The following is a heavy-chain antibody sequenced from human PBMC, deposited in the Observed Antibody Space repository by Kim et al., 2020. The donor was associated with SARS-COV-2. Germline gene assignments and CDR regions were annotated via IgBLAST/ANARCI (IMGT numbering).Heavy chain of an antibody. J-gene: IGHJ4*02. CDR2: ISGSGGST. CDR1: GFTFSSYA. CDR3: AMTSSGIVVVPAAISFDY. D-gene: IGHD2-2*01. Sequence: GGSLRLSCAASGFTFSSYAMSWVRQAPGKGLEWVSAISGSGGSTYYADSVKGRFTISRDNSKNTLYLQMNSLRAEDTAVYYCAMTSSGIVVVPAAISFDYWGQGTLVTVSS. V-gene: IGHV3-23*01.